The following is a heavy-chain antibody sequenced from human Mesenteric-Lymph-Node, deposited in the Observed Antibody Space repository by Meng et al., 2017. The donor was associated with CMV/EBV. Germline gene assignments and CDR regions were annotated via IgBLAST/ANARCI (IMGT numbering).Heavy chain of an antibody. J-gene: IGHJ4*02. CDR2: IHPNTGNP. D-gene: IGHD2-15*01. CDR3: ARGGSGYLASYFDY. Sequence: SGYPFNRYAINWVRQAPGQGLEWMGWIHPNTGNPTYAQGFTGRFVFSLDTSVNTPYLQISGLKAEDSAVYFCARGGSGYLASYFDYWGPGTLVTVSS. V-gene: IGHV7-4-1*02. CDR1: GYPFNRYA.